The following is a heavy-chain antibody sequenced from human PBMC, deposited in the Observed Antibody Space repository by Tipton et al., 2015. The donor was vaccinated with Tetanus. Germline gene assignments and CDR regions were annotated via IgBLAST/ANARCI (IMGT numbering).Heavy chain of an antibody. Sequence: TLSLTCIVSGGSMSGSGHYGAWVRQPPGKGLEWLAYTSPSGRTNSNYSLKSRITISQDMSQNQFSLRLASVTAADTAVYYCARANYDFPKKGPFDSWGQGALVIVSS. CDR1: GGSMSGSGHY. J-gene: IGHJ4*02. CDR2: TSPSGRT. D-gene: IGHD3-3*01. V-gene: IGHV4-61*05. CDR3: ARANYDFPKKGPFDS.